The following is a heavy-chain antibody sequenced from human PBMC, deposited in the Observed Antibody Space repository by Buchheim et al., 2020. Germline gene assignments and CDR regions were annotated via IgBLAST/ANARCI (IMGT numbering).Heavy chain of an antibody. CDR2: IRSKANSYAT. D-gene: IGHD3-22*01. Sequence: EVQLVESGGGLVQPGGSLKLSCAASGFTFSDSAMHWVRQASGKGLEWVGRIRSKANSYATAYAASVKGRFIISRDDSKNTAYLQMNSLKTEDTAVYYCTRHGHTDYYDSSGYYFYYYYGMDVWGQGTT. J-gene: IGHJ6*02. V-gene: IGHV3-73*02. CDR1: GFTFSDSA. CDR3: TRHGHTDYYDSSGYYFYYYYGMDV.